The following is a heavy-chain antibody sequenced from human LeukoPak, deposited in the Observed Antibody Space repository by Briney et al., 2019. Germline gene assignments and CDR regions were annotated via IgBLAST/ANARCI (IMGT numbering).Heavy chain of an antibody. V-gene: IGHV3-23*01. CDR1: GGSFSGYY. J-gene: IGHJ4*02. D-gene: IGHD6-6*01. CDR2: ISTSGAST. CDR3: AKGVSTRPLYYFDN. Sequence: PSETLSLTCAVYGGSFSGYYWSWIRQPPGKGLEWVSVISTSGASTYSADSVKGRFTISRDNSKNTLYLQMNTLRVEDTAVYYCAKGVSTRPLYYFDNWGQGTLVTVSS.